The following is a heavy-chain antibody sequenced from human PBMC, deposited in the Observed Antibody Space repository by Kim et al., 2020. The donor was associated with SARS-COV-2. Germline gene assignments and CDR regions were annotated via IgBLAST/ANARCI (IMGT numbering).Heavy chain of an antibody. J-gene: IGHJ2*01. V-gene: IGHV4-39*01. CDR3: ARHWDDYDILTGYGPSRYFDL. CDR1: GGSISSSSYY. D-gene: IGHD3-9*01. Sequence: SETLSLTCTVSGGSISSSSYYWGWIRQPPGKGLEWIGSIYYSGSTYYNPSLKSRVTISVDTSKNQFSLKLSSVTAADTAEYYCARHWDDYDILTGYGPSRYFDLWGRGTLVTVSS. CDR2: IYYSGST.